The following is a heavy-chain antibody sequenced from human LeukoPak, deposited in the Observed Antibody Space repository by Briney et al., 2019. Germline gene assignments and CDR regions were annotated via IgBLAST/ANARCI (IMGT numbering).Heavy chain of an antibody. CDR3: AREVTNDAFDI. CDR1: GFTFSSYS. V-gene: IGHV3-21*01. D-gene: IGHD4-17*01. CDR2: ISSSGTYK. Sequence: GGSLRLPCAVSGFTFSSYSMSWVRQAPGKGLEWVSSISSSGTYKYYADSVKGRFTISRDNSKNTLFLQMSSLRADDTALYYCAREVTNDAFDIWGQGTMVTVSS. J-gene: IGHJ3*02.